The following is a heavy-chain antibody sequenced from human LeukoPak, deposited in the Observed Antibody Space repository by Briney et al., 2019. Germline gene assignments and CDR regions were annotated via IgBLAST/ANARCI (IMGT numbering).Heavy chain of an antibody. CDR1: GFTVSSNY. CDR2: IYSGGST. CDR3: ARDVYGSGSYYNSYYGMDV. V-gene: IGHV3-66*01. Sequence: GGSLRLSCAASGFTVSSNYMSWVRQAPGKGLEWVSVIYSGGSTYYAGSVKGRFTISRDNSKNTLYLQMNSLRAEDTAVYYCARDVYGSGSYYNSYYGMDVWGQGTTVTVSS. D-gene: IGHD3-10*01. J-gene: IGHJ6*02.